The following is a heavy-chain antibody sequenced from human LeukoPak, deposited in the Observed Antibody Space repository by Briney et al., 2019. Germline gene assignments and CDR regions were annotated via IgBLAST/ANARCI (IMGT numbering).Heavy chain of an antibody. Sequence: KPSETLSLTCIVSGGSISSYYWSWIRQPPGKGLEWIGEINHSGSTNYNPSLKSRVTISVDTSKNQFSLKLSSVTAADTAVYYCARGLQWLVKYYFDYWGQGTLVTVSS. J-gene: IGHJ4*02. CDR2: INHSGST. CDR3: ARGLQWLVKYYFDY. CDR1: GGSISSYY. D-gene: IGHD6-19*01. V-gene: IGHV4-34*01.